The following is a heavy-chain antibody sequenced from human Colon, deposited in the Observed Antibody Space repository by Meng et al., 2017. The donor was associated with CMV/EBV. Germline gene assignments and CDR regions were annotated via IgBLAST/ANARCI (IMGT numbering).Heavy chain of an antibody. J-gene: IGHJ4*02. CDR1: PSNFTSVE. CDR2: MKPNSRNT. V-gene: IGHV1-8*01. Sequence: NGSPSNFTSVEINWGRPATGQRAEWMGWMKPNSRNTGYAEMFQGRITMTRNTSISTAYMELSGLRSEDTAVYYCARASGGKGDRQLDFWGQGTLVTVSS. D-gene: IGHD2-15*01. CDR3: ARASGGKGDRQLDF.